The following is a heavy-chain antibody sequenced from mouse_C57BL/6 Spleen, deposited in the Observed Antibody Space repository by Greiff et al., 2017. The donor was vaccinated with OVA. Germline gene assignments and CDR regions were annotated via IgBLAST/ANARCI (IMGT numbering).Heavy chain of an antibody. CDR3: TRGYPYAMDY. V-gene: IGHV1-15*01. CDR1: GYTFTDYE. J-gene: IGHJ4*01. CDR2: IDPETGGT. Sequence: VQRVESGAELVRPGASVTLSCKASGYTFTDYEMHWVKQTPVHGLEWIGAIDPETGGTAYNQKFKGKAILTADKSSSTAYMELRSLTSEDSAVYYCTRGYPYAMDYWGQGTSVTVSS.